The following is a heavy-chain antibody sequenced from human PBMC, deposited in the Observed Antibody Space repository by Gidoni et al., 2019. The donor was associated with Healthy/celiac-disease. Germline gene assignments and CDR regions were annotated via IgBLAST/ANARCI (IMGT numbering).Heavy chain of an antibody. D-gene: IGHD1-26*01. V-gene: IGHV3-48*02. J-gene: IGHJ3*02. CDR1: GFTFSSYS. CDR2: ISSSSSTI. Sequence: EVQLVESGGGLVQPGGSLRLSCAASGFTFSSYSMNWVRQAPGKGLEWVSYISSSSSTIYYADSVKGRFTISRDNAKNSLYLQMNSLRDEDTAVYYCARDSKSSGSYFLDAFDIWGQGTMVTVSS. CDR3: ARDSKSSGSYFLDAFDI.